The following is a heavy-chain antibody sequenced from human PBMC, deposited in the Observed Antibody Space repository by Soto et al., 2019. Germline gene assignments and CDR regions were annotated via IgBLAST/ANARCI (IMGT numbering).Heavy chain of an antibody. D-gene: IGHD4-4*01. Sequence: QVQLVESGGGVVQPGRSLRLSCAASGFTFSSYGMHWVSQAPGKGLEWVAVIWYDGSNKYYADSVKGRFTISRDNSKNTLYLQMNSLRAEDTAVYYCARVAGTVTTARFDYWGQGTLVTVSS. CDR2: IWYDGSNK. CDR1: GFTFSSYG. CDR3: ARVAGTVTTARFDY. J-gene: IGHJ4*02. V-gene: IGHV3-33*01.